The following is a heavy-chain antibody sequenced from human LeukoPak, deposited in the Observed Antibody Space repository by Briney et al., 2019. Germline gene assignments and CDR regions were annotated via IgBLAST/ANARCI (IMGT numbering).Heavy chain of an antibody. CDR3: ARTRSSGYLTFDY. V-gene: IGHV4-39*01. J-gene: IGHJ4*02. D-gene: IGHD3-22*01. CDR1: GGSISGSSYF. Sequence: SETLSLTCTVSGGSISGSSYFWGWIRQPPGKGLEWIGSIYYSGSTYYNPSLKSRVTISVDTSKNQFSLKLSSVTAADTAVYYCARTRSSGYLTFDYWGQGILVTVSS. CDR2: IYYSGST.